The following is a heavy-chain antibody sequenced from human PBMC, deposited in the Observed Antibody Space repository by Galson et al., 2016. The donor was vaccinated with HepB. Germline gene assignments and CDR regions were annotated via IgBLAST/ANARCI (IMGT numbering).Heavy chain of an antibody. CDR3: ARALIDGWHNFDS. J-gene: IGHJ4*02. V-gene: IGHV3-30*04. D-gene: IGHD6-19*01. CDR1: GFTFATYP. Sequence: SLRLSCAASGFTFATYPLHWVRQAPGKALEWVAIMSNDGSQKYYGDSVNGRFTISRDNSRNTLYRQMNSLTTEDTALYYCARALIDGWHNFDSWGQGSLVVVSS. CDR2: MSNDGSQK.